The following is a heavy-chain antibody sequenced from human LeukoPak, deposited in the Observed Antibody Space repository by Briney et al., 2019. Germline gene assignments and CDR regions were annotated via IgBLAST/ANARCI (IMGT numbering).Heavy chain of an antibody. V-gene: IGHV1-2*02. D-gene: IGHD4-17*01. CDR3: ARQTTHYYFDY. Sequence: ASVKVSCKASGYTFSGYYIHWVRQAPGQGLEWMGWIYPSSGGTSYAQKFQGRVTMTRDTSINTAYMELSRLRSDDTAVYYCARQTTHYYFDYWGQGTLVTVSS. CDR2: IYPSSGGT. CDR1: GYTFSGYY. J-gene: IGHJ4*02.